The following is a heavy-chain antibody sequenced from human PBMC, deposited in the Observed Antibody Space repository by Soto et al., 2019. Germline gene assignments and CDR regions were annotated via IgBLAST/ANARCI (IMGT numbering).Heavy chain of an antibody. J-gene: IGHJ6*02. V-gene: IGHV1-8*01. D-gene: IGHD4-17*01. CDR2: MNPNSGNT. Sequence: GASVKVSCKASGYTFTSYDINWVRQATGQGLEWMGWMNPNSGNTGYAQKFQGRVTMTRNTAISTAYMELSSLRSEATAVYYCARAGHGDYWALNGMDVWGQGTTVTVSS. CDR1: GYTFTSYD. CDR3: ARAGHGDYWALNGMDV.